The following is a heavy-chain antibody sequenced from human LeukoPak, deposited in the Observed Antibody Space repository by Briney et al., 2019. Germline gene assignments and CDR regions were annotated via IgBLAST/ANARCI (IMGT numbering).Heavy chain of an antibody. CDR1: GYSFTNYW. J-gene: IGHJ4*02. V-gene: IGHV5-51*01. Sequence: GESLKVSCTGSGYSFTNYWIGWVRQMPGKGLEWMGTIYPGDSETRYSPSFQGQITISADKSISTAYLQWSSLKASDTALYYCARRNGDYIFDYWGQGTLVTVSS. D-gene: IGHD4-17*01. CDR3: ARRNGDYIFDY. CDR2: IYPGDSET.